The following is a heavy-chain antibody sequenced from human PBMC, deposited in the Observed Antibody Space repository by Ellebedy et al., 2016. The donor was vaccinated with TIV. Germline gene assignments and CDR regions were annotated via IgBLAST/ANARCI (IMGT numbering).Heavy chain of an antibody. Sequence: SETLSLTXAVYGGSLNDYQWTWIRQTPGKGLEWIGEINHSGSTNFKSSLKSRVTMSVDTSTNQFSLKLSSVTAADSGVYFCARAPMGDEFWDGYRNFNPWGQGTLVTVSS. V-gene: IGHV4-34*01. CDR3: ARAPMGDEFWDGYRNFNP. CDR2: INHSGST. D-gene: IGHD3-3*01. J-gene: IGHJ5*02. CDR1: GGSLNDYQ.